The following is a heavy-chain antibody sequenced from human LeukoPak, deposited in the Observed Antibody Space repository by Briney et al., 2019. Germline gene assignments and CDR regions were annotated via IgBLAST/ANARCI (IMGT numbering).Heavy chain of an antibody. Sequence: SETLSLTCTVSGGSISSGGYYWSWIRQHPGKGLEWIGYIYYSGSTYYNLSLKSRVTISVDTSKNQFSLKLSSVTAADTAVYYCARGDYYDSSGYYKYYFDYWGQGTLVTVSS. CDR3: ARGDYYDSSGYYKYYFDY. V-gene: IGHV4-31*03. J-gene: IGHJ4*02. CDR2: IYYSGST. CDR1: GGSISSGGYY. D-gene: IGHD3-22*01.